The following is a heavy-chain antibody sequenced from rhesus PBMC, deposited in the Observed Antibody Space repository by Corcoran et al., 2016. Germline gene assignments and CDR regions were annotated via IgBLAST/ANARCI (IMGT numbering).Heavy chain of an antibody. J-gene: IGHJ3*01. D-gene: IGHD6-13*01. Sequence: QVQLQESGPGLVKPSETLSLTCAVSGGSISSGYYYWSWIRQPPGKGLEWIWYITYSGSTSYNPSLKSRVTISTDTSKNQFSLKLSSVTAADTAVYYCASRRYSSWLNAFDFWGQGLRVTVSS. V-gene: IGHV4-122*02. CDR2: ITYSGST. CDR1: GGSISSGYYY. CDR3: ASRRYSSWLNAFDF.